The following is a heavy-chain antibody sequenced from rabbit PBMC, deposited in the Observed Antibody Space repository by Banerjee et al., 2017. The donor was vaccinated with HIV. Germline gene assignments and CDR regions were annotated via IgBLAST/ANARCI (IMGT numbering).Heavy chain of an antibody. CDR2: IDAGSGAGT. J-gene: IGHJ4*01. D-gene: IGHD1-1*01. CDR3: ARSYNALYWTFDL. CDR1: GLDFSSSYW. V-gene: IGHV1S45*01. Sequence: QEQLEESGGDLVKPEGSLTLTCTASGLDFSSSYWICWVRQAPGKGLEWIGCIDAGSGAGTYYANWAKGRFTISQTSSTTVTLQMTSLAAADTATYFCARSYNALYWTFDLWGPGTLVTVS.